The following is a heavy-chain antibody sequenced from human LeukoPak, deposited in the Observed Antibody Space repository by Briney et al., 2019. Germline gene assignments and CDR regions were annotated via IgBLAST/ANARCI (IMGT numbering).Heavy chain of an antibody. CDR1: GFTFSNYA. CDR3: ARRAGYSSSWSYYYYYYYMDV. Sequence: GGSLRLSCATSGFTFSNYAMSWVRQAPGKGLEWVSGISGSGGRTYYADSVKGRFTISRDNSKNTLYLQMNSLRAEDTAVYYCARRAGYSSSWSYYYYYYYMDVWGKGTTVTVSS. V-gene: IGHV3-23*01. J-gene: IGHJ6*03. CDR2: ISGSGGRT. D-gene: IGHD6-13*01.